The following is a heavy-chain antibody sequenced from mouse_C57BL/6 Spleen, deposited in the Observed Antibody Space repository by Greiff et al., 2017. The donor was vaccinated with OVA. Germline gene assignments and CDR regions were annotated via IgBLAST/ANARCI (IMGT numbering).Heavy chain of an antibody. J-gene: IGHJ3*01. CDR1: GYTFTSYW. CDR3: AYGSSYAY. D-gene: IGHD1-1*01. V-gene: IGHV1-50*01. CDR2: IDPSDSYT. Sequence: QVQLQQPGAELVKPGASVKLSCKASGYTFTSYWTQWVKQRPGQGLEWIGEIDPSDSYTNYNQKFKGKATLTVDTSSSTAYMQLSSLTSEDSAVYYCAYGSSYAYWGQGTLVTVSA.